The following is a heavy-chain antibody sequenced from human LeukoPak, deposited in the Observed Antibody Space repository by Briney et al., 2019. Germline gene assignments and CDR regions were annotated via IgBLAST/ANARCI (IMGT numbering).Heavy chain of an antibody. J-gene: IGHJ4*02. D-gene: IGHD3-16*02. CDR2: IFNTGTA. CDR3: AMGLSRYFDY. CDR1: GDSISTTDYY. V-gene: IGHV4-30-4*08. Sequence: SETLSLTCTVSGDSISTTDYYWGWVRQPPGKGLEWLGYIFNTGTAYYNPSLKSRVTVSVDTSKNQFSLKLYSVTAADTAVYYCAMGLSRYFDYWGQGTLVTVSS.